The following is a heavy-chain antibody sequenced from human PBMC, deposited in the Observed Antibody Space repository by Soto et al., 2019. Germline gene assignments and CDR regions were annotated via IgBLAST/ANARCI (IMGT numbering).Heavy chain of an antibody. Sequence: GGSLRLSCAASGFTFSSYAMHWVRQAPGKGLEWVAVISYDGSNKYYADSVKGRFTISRDNSKNTLYLQMNSLRAEDTAVYYCARVYDYVWGTKGAFDIWGQGTMVTVSS. V-gene: IGHV3-30-3*01. J-gene: IGHJ3*02. CDR1: GFTFSSYA. CDR2: ISYDGSNK. CDR3: ARVYDYVWGTKGAFDI. D-gene: IGHD3-16*01.